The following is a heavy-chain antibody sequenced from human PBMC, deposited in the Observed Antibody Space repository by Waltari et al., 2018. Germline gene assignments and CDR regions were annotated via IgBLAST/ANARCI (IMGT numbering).Heavy chain of an antibody. CDR2: INHSGST. CDR1: RGSFSGYY. CDR3: ARGGYVWGSYRYTRYYFDY. Sequence: QVQLQQWGAGLSKPSETLSLTCAVYRGSFSGYYWSWIRPPPGPGLEWIGEINHSGSTNYNPSLKSRVTISVDTSKNQFSLKLSSVTAADTAVYYCARGGYVWGSYRYTRYYFDYWGQGTLVTVSS. D-gene: IGHD3-16*02. V-gene: IGHV4-34*01. J-gene: IGHJ4*02.